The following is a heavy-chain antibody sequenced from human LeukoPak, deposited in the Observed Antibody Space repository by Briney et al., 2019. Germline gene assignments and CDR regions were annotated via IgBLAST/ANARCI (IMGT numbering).Heavy chain of an antibody. J-gene: IGHJ4*02. Sequence: PSQTLSLTCTVSGGSISSGSYYWSWIRQPAGKGLEWIGRIYTSGSTNYNPSLKSRVTISVDTSKNQFSLKLSSVTAADTAVYYCARHYYDHWRGPFDYWGQGTLVTVSS. CDR1: GGSISSGSYY. CDR3: ARHYYDHWRGPFDY. CDR2: IYTSGST. D-gene: IGHD3-22*01. V-gene: IGHV4-61*02.